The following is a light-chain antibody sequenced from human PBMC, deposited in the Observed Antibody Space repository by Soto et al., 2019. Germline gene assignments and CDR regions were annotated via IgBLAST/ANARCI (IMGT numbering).Light chain of an antibody. CDR2: YDS. Sequence: VLTQPPSVSVAPGETARISCGGNNVGSRSVHWYQQKPGQAPFLVIYYDSDRPSGIPERFSGSNSGNTATLIISRVEAGDEADYYCQVWEATGDQVVFGGGTKVTVL. CDR3: QVWEATGDQVV. J-gene: IGLJ2*01. V-gene: IGLV3-21*01. CDR1: NVGSRS.